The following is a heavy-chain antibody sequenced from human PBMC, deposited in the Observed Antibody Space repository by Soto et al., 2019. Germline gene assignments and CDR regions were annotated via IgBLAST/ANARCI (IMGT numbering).Heavy chain of an antibody. Sequence: QVQLVQSGAEEKKPGASVKVSCKASGYTFTSYAMHWVRQAPGQRLEWMGWINAGNGNTKYSQKFQGRVTITRDTAASTGYMELSSLRSEDTAVYYCARGVGNSAPDYWGQGTLVTVSS. CDR3: ARGVGNSAPDY. CDR1: GYTFTSYA. D-gene: IGHD1-7*01. CDR2: INAGNGNT. V-gene: IGHV1-3*05. J-gene: IGHJ4*02.